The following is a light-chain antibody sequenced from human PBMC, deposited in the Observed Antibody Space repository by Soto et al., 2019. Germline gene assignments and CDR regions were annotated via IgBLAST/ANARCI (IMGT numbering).Light chain of an antibody. CDR3: AMWDTTLSAGWL. CDR1: TSNIGNNY. V-gene: IGLV1-51*01. Sequence: QSVLTQPPSVSAAPGQRVTISCSGITSNIGNNYVSWYQQLPGTAPRLLIYDNNVRPSGIPDRFSGSKSGTSATLGITGLQTGDEADYYCAMWDTTLSAGWLFGGGTKVTVL. CDR2: DNN. J-gene: IGLJ3*02.